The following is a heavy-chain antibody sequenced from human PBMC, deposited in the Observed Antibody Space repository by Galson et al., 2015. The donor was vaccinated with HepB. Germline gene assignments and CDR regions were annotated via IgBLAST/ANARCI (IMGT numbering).Heavy chain of an antibody. CDR3: ARHTLGIVVAGTCFDY. J-gene: IGHJ4*02. CDR2: IYPGDSDT. CDR1: GYSFSSYW. V-gene: IGHV5-51*01. D-gene: IGHD6-19*01. Sequence: QSGAEVKKPGESLKISCKGSGYSFSSYWIGWVRQMPGKGLEWMGIIYPGDSDTRYSPSFQGQVTISADKYISTAYLQWSSLKASDTAMYYCARHTLGIVVAGTCFDYWGQGTLVTVSS.